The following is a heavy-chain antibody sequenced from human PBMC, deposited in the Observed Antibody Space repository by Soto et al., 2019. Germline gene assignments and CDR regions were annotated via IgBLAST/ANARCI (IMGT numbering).Heavy chain of an antibody. Sequence: EVQLVESGGGLVQPGGSLRLSCAASGFTFSSYWMRWVRQAPGKGLVWVSRINSDGSSTSYADSVKGRFTISRDNAKNTLYLQMNSLRAEDTAVYYCARDRGTGYSSGWDAFDIWGQGTMVTVSS. D-gene: IGHD6-19*01. J-gene: IGHJ3*02. V-gene: IGHV3-74*01. CDR1: GFTFSSYW. CDR2: INSDGSST. CDR3: ARDRGTGYSSGWDAFDI.